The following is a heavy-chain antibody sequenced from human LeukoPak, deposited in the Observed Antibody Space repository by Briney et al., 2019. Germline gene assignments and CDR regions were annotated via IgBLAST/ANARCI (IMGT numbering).Heavy chain of an antibody. CDR2: IYHSGST. Sequence: SETLSLTCTVSGYSISSGYYWGWIRQPPGKGLEWIGSIYHSGSTYYNPSLKSRVTISVDTSKNQFSLELSSVTAADTAVYYCARDLNWFDYWGQGTLVTVSS. CDR1: GYSISSGYY. D-gene: IGHD1-1*01. J-gene: IGHJ4*02. V-gene: IGHV4-38-2*02. CDR3: ARDLNWFDY.